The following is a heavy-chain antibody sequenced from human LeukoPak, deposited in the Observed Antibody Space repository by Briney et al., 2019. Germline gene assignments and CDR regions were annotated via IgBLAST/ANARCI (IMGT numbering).Heavy chain of an antibody. CDR2: INPSGGST. V-gene: IGHV1-46*01. CDR3: ARLRSLGYDSSGYYYFDY. Sequence: ASVKVSCKASGYTFTSYYMHWVRQAPGQGLEWMGIINPSGGSTSYARKFQGRVTMTRDMSTSTVYMELSSLRSEDTAVYYCARLRSLGYDSSGYYYFDYWGQGTLVTVSS. CDR1: GYTFTSYY. J-gene: IGHJ4*02. D-gene: IGHD3-22*01.